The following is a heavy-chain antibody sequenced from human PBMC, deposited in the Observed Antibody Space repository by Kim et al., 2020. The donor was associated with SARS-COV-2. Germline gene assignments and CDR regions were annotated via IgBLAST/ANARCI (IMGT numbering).Heavy chain of an antibody. D-gene: IGHD6-19*01. V-gene: IGHV4-4*02. Sequence: SETLSLTCAVSGGSISSSNWWSGVRQPPGKGLEWIGEIYHSGSTNYNPSLKSRVTISVDKSKNQFSLKLSSVTAADTAVYYCASSAVAGTLGYFDYWGQGTLVTVSS. J-gene: IGHJ4*02. CDR1: GGSISSSNW. CDR3: ASSAVAGTLGYFDY. CDR2: IYHSGST.